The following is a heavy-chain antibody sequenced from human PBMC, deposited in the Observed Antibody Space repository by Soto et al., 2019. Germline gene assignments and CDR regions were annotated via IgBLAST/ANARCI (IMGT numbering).Heavy chain of an antibody. CDR3: AKGGYGSGSYYNAGDY. CDR2: ISWNSGSI. V-gene: IGHV3-9*01. D-gene: IGHD3-10*01. CDR1: GFTFDDYA. J-gene: IGHJ4*02. Sequence: EVQLVESGGGLVQPGRSLRLSCAASGFTFDDYAMHWVRQAPGKGLEWVSGISWNSGSIGYADYVKGRFTISRDNAKNSLYLQMNSLRAEDTALYYCAKGGYGSGSYYNAGDYWGQGTLVTVSS.